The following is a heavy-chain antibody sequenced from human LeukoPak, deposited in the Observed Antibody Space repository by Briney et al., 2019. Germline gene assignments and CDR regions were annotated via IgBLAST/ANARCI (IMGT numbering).Heavy chain of an antibody. V-gene: IGHV3-7*03. J-gene: IGHJ1*01. D-gene: IGHD1-1*01. Sequence: PGGSLRLSCGASGFTFSSYWLSWVRRAPGKGLEWVANIKQDGSEKYYVASVKGRFTISIDNAKNSLYLQMNSLRAEDPAVYYCAGDTATTAYWGQGTPVTASS. CDR2: IKQDGSEK. CDR1: GFTFSSYW. CDR3: AGDTATTAY.